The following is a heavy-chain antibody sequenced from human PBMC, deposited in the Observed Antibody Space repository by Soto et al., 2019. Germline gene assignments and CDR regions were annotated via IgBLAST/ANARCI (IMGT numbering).Heavy chain of an antibody. Sequence: ASVKVSCKTSGYDFTAYDINWVRQASGQGLEWMGWMNPINGATGSARRFQGRVSMTRNTATGTAYLELTSLRSDDTGVYYCGRGPSPRATPRGPLYYYDTATWG. D-gene: IGHD5-12*01. J-gene: IGHJ6*03. V-gene: IGHV1-8*02. CDR1: GYDFTAYD. CDR2: MNPINGAT. CDR3: GRGPSPRATPRGPLYYYDTAT.